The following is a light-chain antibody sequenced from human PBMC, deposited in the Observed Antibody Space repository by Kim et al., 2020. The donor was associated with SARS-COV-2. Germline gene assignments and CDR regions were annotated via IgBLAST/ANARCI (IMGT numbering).Light chain of an antibody. CDR1: QSISSW. Sequence: DIQMTQSPSTLSASIGDRVTITCRASQSISSWLAWYQQKPGKAPKLLTYKASSLESGVPSRFSVSGSGTEFTLTISSLQPDDFATYYCQQYNSILRTFGQGTKVDIK. J-gene: IGKJ1*01. V-gene: IGKV1-5*03. CDR3: QQYNSILRT. CDR2: KAS.